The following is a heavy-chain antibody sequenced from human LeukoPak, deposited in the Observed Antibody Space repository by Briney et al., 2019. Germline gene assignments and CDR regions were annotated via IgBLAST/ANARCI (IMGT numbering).Heavy chain of an antibody. CDR3: ARGNRLYSSSWPSLAFDI. V-gene: IGHV1-8*01. CDR2: INPNSGYT. Sequence: GASVKVSCKASGYTFTSYDINWVRQATGQGLEWMGWINPNSGYTGYAQKFQGRVTMTRNTSISTAYMDLSSLRSEDTAVYYCARGNRLYSSSWPSLAFDIWGQGTMVTVSS. D-gene: IGHD6-13*01. CDR1: GYTFTSYD. J-gene: IGHJ3*02.